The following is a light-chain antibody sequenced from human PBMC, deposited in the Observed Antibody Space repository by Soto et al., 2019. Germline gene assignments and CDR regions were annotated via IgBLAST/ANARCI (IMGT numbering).Light chain of an antibody. CDR2: ATS. Sequence: DTQMTQSPSYLSASVGDRISITCRASQTASNYVNWYQQKPGKAPTLLISATSTLQSGVPWRFRGSASGTDFTLNITSLQPEDFATYYCQQTYTPPRTFGQGTKVAIK. J-gene: IGKJ1*01. CDR3: QQTYTPPRT. V-gene: IGKV1-39*01. CDR1: QTASNY.